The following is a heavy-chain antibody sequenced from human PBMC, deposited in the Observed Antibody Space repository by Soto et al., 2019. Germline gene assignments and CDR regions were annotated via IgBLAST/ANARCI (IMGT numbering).Heavy chain of an antibody. J-gene: IGHJ6*02. Sequence: PGGSLRLSCAASGFTFSSYSMNWIRQAPGKWLEWVSYISSSSSTIYYADSVKGRFTISRDNAKNSLYLQMNSLRDEDTAVYYCARGDSSSWYLAGDYYYYGMDVWGQGXTVTVSS. CDR3: ARGDSSSWYLAGDYYYYGMDV. D-gene: IGHD6-13*01. CDR2: ISSSSSTI. V-gene: IGHV3-48*02. CDR1: GFTFSSYS.